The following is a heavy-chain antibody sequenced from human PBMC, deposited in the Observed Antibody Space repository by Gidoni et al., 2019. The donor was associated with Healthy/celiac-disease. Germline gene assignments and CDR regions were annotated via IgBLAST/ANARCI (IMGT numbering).Heavy chain of an antibody. CDR2: SSWNSGSI. CDR3: AKDTGDGYNYIDY. Sequence: EVQLVESGGGLVQPGRSLRLYCSASGFTFDDYAMHWVRQAPGKVLEWVSGSSWNSGSIGYADSVKGRFTISRDNAKNSLYLQMNSLRAEDTALYYCAKDTGDGYNYIDYWGQGTLVTVSS. V-gene: IGHV3-9*01. CDR1: GFTFDDYA. J-gene: IGHJ4*02. D-gene: IGHD5-12*01.